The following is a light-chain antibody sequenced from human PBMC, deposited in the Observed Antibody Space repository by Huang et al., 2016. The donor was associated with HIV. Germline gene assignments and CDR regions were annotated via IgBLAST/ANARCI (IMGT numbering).Light chain of an antibody. J-gene: IGKJ1*01. Sequence: DIQMTQSPSTLSASVGDRVTITCRASQSFTTWLALYQQKPGKAPKLLIYDVSSLERGVPSRFSGSGSGTEFPLTVSSLQPDDFATYYCQQYDGYPWTFGQGTKVEIK. CDR2: DVS. CDR1: QSFTTW. V-gene: IGKV1-5*01. CDR3: QQYDGYPWT.